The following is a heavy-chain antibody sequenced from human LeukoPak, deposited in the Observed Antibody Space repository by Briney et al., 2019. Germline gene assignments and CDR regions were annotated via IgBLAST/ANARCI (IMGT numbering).Heavy chain of an antibody. Sequence: GESLKISCKGSGYSFSSHWIGWVRQMPGKGLEWMGIIYPGDSDTTYSPSFQGQVTMSADKSISTVYLQANRLKASDTAMYYCARQTRQCSGGSCYSDLWGQGTLVTVSS. J-gene: IGHJ4*02. D-gene: IGHD2-15*01. V-gene: IGHV5-51*01. CDR3: ARQTRQCSGGSCYSDL. CDR2: IYPGDSDT. CDR1: GYSFSSHW.